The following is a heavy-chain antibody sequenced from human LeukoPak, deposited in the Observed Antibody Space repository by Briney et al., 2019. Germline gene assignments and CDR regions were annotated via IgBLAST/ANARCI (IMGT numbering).Heavy chain of an antibody. CDR2: IYTDGTT. Sequence: GGSLRLSCAASGFTFSSYAMSWVRQAPGKGLEWVSLIYTDGTTYYADSVKGRFTISRDNSKNTLYLQMSSLRVADTALYYCTRLDNTTWYGDWGQGALVTVSS. D-gene: IGHD2-2*01. V-gene: IGHV3-23*03. J-gene: IGHJ4*02. CDR1: GFTFSSYA. CDR3: TRLDNTTWYGD.